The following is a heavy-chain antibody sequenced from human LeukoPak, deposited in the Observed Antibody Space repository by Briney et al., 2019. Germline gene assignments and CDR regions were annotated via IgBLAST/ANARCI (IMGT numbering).Heavy chain of an antibody. V-gene: IGHV1-8*01. CDR2: INPKSGRT. CDR1: GYTFTSSD. D-gene: IGHD6-13*01. J-gene: IGHJ4*02. CDR3: ARGRSGLAAAGTYDS. Sequence: GASVKVSCKASGYTFTSSDINWVGQAPGQGLEWIGWINPKSGRTGYAKKFQARVSMTMNTSITTAYMEVSSLRFEDTAVYYCARGRSGLAAAGTYDSWGQGTLITVSS.